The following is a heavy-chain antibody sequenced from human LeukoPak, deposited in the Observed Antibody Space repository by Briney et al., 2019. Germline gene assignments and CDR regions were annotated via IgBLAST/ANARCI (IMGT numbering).Heavy chain of an antibody. D-gene: IGHD2-21*02. CDR1: GFTFSNYN. CDR2: ISTSGSII. Sequence: GGSLRLSCAAPGFTFSNYNMNWVRQAPGEGLEWLSSISTSGSIIYYADSVKGRFTLSRDNAKNSLYLQMNSLRAEDTAVYYCARDLGYCGGDCYPFDIWGQGTMVTVSS. J-gene: IGHJ3*02. CDR3: ARDLGYCGGDCYPFDI. V-gene: IGHV3-48*01.